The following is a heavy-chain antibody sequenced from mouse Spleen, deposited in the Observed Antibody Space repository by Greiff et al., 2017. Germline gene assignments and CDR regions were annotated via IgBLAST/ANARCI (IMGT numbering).Heavy chain of an antibody. J-gene: IGHJ4*01. V-gene: IGHV5-17*01. CDR1: GFTFSDYG. CDR2: ISSGSSTI. CDR3: ARGLYYGIYYYAMDY. D-gene: IGHD2-1*01. Sequence: EVQLVESGGGLVKPGGSLKLSCAASGFTFSDYGMHWVRQAPEKGLEWVAYISSGSSTIYYADTVKGRFTISRDNAKNTLFLQMTSLRSEDTAMYYCARGLYYGIYYYAMDYWGQGTSVTVSS.